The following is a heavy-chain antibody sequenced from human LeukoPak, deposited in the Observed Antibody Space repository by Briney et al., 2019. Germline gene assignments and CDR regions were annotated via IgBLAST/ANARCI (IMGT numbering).Heavy chain of an antibody. D-gene: IGHD6-6*01. CDR1: GGSISSSSYY. Sequence: SETLSLTCTVSGGSISSSSYYWGWIRQPPGKGLEWIGSIYYSGSTYYNPSLKSRVTISVDTSKNQFSLKLSSVTAADTAVYYCARHSYSSSGLYYYYYMDVWGKGTTVTVSS. CDR3: ARHSYSSSGLYYYYYMDV. V-gene: IGHV4-39*01. CDR2: IYYSGST. J-gene: IGHJ6*03.